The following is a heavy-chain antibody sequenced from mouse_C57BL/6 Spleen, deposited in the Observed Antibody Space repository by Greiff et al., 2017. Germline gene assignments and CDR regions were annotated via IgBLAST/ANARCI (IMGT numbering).Heavy chain of an antibody. D-gene: IGHD2-12*01. J-gene: IGHJ4*01. V-gene: IGHV1-61*01. CDR2: IYPSDSET. CDR1: GYTFTSYW. CDR3: ARLCSNDDYAMDY. Sequence: QVQLQQPGAELVRPGSSVKLSCKASGYTFTSYWMAWVKQRPGQGLEWIGNIYPSDSETHYNQKFKDKATLTVDKSSSTAYMQLSSLTSEDSAVYYCARLCSNDDYAMDYWGQGTSVTVSS.